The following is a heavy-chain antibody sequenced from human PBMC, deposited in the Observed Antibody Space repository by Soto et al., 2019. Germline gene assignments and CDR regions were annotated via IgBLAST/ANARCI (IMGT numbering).Heavy chain of an antibody. CDR1: GFTFSNAW. Sequence: GGSLRLSCAASGFTFSNAWMSWVRQAPGKGLEWVGRIKSKTDGGTTDYAAPVKGRFTISRDDSKNTLYLQMNSLKTEDTAVYYCTTEQLDYDILTGPYYYYYYMDVWGKGTTVTVSS. V-gene: IGHV3-15*01. J-gene: IGHJ6*03. CDR3: TTEQLDYDILTGPYYYYYYMDV. D-gene: IGHD3-9*01. CDR2: IKSKTDGGTT.